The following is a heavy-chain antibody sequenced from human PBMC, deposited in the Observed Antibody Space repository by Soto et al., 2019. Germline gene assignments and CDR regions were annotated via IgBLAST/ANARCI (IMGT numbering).Heavy chain of an antibody. J-gene: IGHJ4*02. CDR2: INPNSGGT. V-gene: IGHV1-2*02. Sequence: ASVKVSCKAPGYTFSDYYIHWVRQAPGQGLEWMGWINPNSGGTKYAPKFQGGVTMTRDTSITTAYMELSRLRSGDTAVYYCAREPATAKPEGVDFWGQGTLVTVSS. CDR1: GYTFSDYY. CDR3: AREPATAKPEGVDF. D-gene: IGHD1-1*01.